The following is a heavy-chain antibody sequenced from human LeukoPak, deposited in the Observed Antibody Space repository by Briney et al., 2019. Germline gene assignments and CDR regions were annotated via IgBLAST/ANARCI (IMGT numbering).Heavy chain of an antibody. CDR1: GFTFSNNA. CDR3: AKEGGRGYTYGFDY. CDR2: ISGSGDRT. V-gene: IGHV3-23*01. Sequence: GGSLRLXCAASGFTFSNNAMTWVRQTPGKGLEWVSAISGSGDRTYYADSVKGRFTISRDNSKNTVSLQMNSLRAEDTAIYYCAKEGGRGYTYGFDYWGQGTLVTVSS. D-gene: IGHD5-18*01. J-gene: IGHJ4*02.